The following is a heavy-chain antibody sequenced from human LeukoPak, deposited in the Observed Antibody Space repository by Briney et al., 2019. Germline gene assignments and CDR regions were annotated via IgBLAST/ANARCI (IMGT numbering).Heavy chain of an antibody. V-gene: IGHV4-34*01. D-gene: IGHD7-27*01. CDR2: INHNGGT. Sequence: SETLSLTCAVYGGSFSGYFWSWIRQPPGKGLEWIGDINHNGGTNYNPSLKSRVTISVDTSKSQFSLKLSSVTAADTAVYYCARWRGWGSSAFDIWGQGTMVTVSS. J-gene: IGHJ3*02. CDR1: GGSFSGYF. CDR3: ARWRGWGSSAFDI.